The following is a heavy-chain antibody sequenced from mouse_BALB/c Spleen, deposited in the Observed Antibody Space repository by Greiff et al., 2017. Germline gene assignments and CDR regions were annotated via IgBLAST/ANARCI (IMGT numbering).Heavy chain of an antibody. J-gene: IGHJ4*01. CDR1: GYTFTSYV. Sequence: VQLKQSGPELVKPGASVKMSCKASGYTFTSYVMHWVKQKPGQGLEWIGYINPYNDGTKYNEKFKGKATLTSDKSSSTAYMELSSLTSEDSAVYYCARLGKLRGYAMDYWGQGTSVTVSS. V-gene: IGHV1-14*01. D-gene: IGHD1-1*01. CDR3: ARLGKLRGYAMDY. CDR2: INPYNDGT.